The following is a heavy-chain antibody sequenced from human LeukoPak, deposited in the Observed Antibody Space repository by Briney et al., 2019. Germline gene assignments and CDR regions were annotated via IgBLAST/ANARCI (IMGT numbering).Heavy chain of an antibody. CDR3: ARSIAAHPWGVDY. J-gene: IGHJ4*02. D-gene: IGHD6-6*01. CDR1: GYTFTGYY. CDR2: INPNSGGT. V-gene: IGHV1-2*02. Sequence: ASVKVSCKASGYTFTGYYMHWVRQAPGQGLEWMGWINPNSGGTNYAQKFQGRVTMTRDTSISTAYMELSRLRSDDTAVYYCARSIAAHPWGVDYWGQGTLVTVSS.